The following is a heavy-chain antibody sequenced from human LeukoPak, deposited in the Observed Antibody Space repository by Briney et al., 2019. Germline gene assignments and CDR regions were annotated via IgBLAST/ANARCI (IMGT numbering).Heavy chain of an antibody. D-gene: IGHD3-22*01. CDR2: IKQDGSEK. J-gene: IGHJ4*02. CDR3: ARADTLPTNYYDSSKSWVDY. CDR1: GFTFSSYW. V-gene: IGHV3-7*01. Sequence: GGSLRLSCAASGFTFSSYWMSWVRQAPGKGLEWVANIKQDGSEKYYVDSVKGRFTISRDNAKNSLYLQMNSLRAEDTAVYYCARADTLPTNYYDSSKSWVDYWGQETLVTVSS.